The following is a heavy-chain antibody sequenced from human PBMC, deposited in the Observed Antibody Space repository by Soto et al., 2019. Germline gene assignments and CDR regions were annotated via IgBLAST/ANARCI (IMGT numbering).Heavy chain of an antibody. V-gene: IGHV1-24*01. CDR3: AFAPTYYDFWSGPAFDY. Sequence: ASVKVSCKVSGYTLTELSMHWVRQAPGKGLEWMGGFDPEDGETIYAQKFQGRVTMTEDTSTDTAYMELSSLRSEDTAVYYCAFAPTYYDFWSGPAFDYWGQGTLVTVS. CDR2: FDPEDGET. J-gene: IGHJ4*02. D-gene: IGHD3-3*01. CDR1: GYTLTELS.